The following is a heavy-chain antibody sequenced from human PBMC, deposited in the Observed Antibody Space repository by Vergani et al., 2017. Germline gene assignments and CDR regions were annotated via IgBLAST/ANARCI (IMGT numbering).Heavy chain of an antibody. CDR3: ARFSNYREIDY. CDR1: GYSFTSYW. Sequence: EVQLMQSGAEVKKPGESLKISCKGSGYSFTSYWIGWVRQMPGKGLEWMGSIYPGDSDTRYSPSFQGQVTISADKSLSTAYLQWSSPKASDTAMYYCARFSNYREIDYGGQGTLVTVSS. J-gene: IGHJ4*02. CDR2: IYPGDSDT. D-gene: IGHD4-11*01. V-gene: IGHV5-51*01.